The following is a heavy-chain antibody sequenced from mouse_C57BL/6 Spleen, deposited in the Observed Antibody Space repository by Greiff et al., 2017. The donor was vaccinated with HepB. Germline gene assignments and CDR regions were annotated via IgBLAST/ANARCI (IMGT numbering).Heavy chain of an antibody. D-gene: IGHD2-3*01. CDR3: ARKEGGYSSTDWYFDV. CDR1: GYTFTSYW. CDR2: IDPSDSYT. Sequence: QVQLQQPGAELVKPGASVKLSCKASGYTFTSYWMQWVKQRPGQGLEWIGEIDPSDSYTNYNHKFKGKATLTVDTSSSTAYMQLSSLTSEDSAVYYCARKEGGYSSTDWYFDVWGTGTTVTVSS. J-gene: IGHJ1*03. V-gene: IGHV1-50*01.